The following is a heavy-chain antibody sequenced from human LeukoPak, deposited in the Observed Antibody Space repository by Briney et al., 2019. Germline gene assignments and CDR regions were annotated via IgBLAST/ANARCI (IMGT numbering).Heavy chain of an antibody. V-gene: IGHV4-61*01. CDR1: GGSVSSGTYY. D-gene: IGHD3-22*01. J-gene: IGHJ4*02. CDR2: IYYSGST. Sequence: SETLSLTCTVSGGSVSSGTYYWSWIRQPPGEGLEWIGYIYYSGSTNYNPSLKSRVTISVDTSKNQFSLKLSSVTAADTAVYYCARAHPYDSSGYYLYYFDYWGQGTLVTVSS. CDR3: ARAHPYDSSGYYLYYFDY.